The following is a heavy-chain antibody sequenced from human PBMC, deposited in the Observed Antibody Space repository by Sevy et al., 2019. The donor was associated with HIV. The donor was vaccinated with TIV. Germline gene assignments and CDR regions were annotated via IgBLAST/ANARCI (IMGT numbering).Heavy chain of an antibody. CDR1: GFTFGDYC. CDR2: LKSDVYGGTV. D-gene: IGHD1-1*01. V-gene: IGHV3-49*04. Sequence: GGSMRLSCTASGFTFGDYCMSWVRQAPGKGLEWVAFLKSDVYGGTVDHAASVRGRFVISRDDSKTIAYLQMNDLKTEDTGVYYCTRWKATQSIFDYWGQGALVTVSS. J-gene: IGHJ4*02. CDR3: TRWKATQSIFDY.